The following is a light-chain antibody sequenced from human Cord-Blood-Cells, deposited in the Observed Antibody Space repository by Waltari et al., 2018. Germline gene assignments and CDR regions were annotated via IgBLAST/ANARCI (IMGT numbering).Light chain of an antibody. CDR3: QQYNNWPPYT. CDR2: GAS. V-gene: IGKV3-15*01. CDR1: QSVSSN. Sequence: EIVMTQSPATLSVSPGDRATLSCRASQSVSSNLAWYQQKPGQAPRLLIYGASTRATGIPARCSGSGSGTEFTLTISSLQSEDFAVYYCQQYNNWPPYTFGQGTKLEIK. J-gene: IGKJ2*01.